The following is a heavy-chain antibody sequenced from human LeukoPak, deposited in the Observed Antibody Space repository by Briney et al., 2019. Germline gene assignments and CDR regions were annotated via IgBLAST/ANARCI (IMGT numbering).Heavy chain of an antibody. Sequence: QSGGSLRLSCAASGFTFSTYEMNWVRQAPGKGLEWVSYISSSGSTIYYADSVEGRFTISRDNAKNSLYLQMNSLRAEDTAVYYWARVEKKYYYDTSSYFDYWGQGTLVTVSS. CDR3: ARVEKKYYYDTSSYFDY. V-gene: IGHV3-48*03. CDR1: GFTFSTYE. CDR2: ISSSGSTI. D-gene: IGHD3-22*01. J-gene: IGHJ4*02.